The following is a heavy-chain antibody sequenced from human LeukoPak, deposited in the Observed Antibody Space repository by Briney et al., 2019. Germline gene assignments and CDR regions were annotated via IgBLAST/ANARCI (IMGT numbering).Heavy chain of an antibody. D-gene: IGHD3-10*01. J-gene: IGHJ6*04. CDR3: ARGGHGSGTYYPSHLYYYYGMDV. V-gene: IGHV4-59*01. CDR1: VGSISSYY. CDR2: IYSSGST. Sequence: SETLSLTCTVSVGSISSYYWSWIRQPPGKGLEWIGYIYSSGSTNYNPSLKSRVTISVDTSKNQFSLKLTSVTAADTALYFCARGGHGSGTYYPSHLYYYYGMDVWGKGTTVTVSS.